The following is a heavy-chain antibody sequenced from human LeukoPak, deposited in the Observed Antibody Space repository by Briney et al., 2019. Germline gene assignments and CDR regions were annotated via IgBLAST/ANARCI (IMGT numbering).Heavy chain of an antibody. Sequence: KPSETLSLTCTVSGGSLSSYYWSWIRQPPGKGLEWIGYSYYSGSTNYSPSLRGRVTISVDASKNHFSLRLSSVTAADSAVYYCARKSTSWYAPFDSWGQGTLVTVSS. CDR2: SYYSGST. D-gene: IGHD2-2*01. J-gene: IGHJ4*02. CDR3: ARKSTSWYAPFDS. CDR1: GGSLSSYY. V-gene: IGHV4-59*01.